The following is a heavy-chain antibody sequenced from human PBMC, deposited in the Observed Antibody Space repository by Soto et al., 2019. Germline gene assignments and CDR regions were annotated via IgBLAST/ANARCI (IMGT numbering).Heavy chain of an antibody. J-gene: IGHJ5*02. CDR2: FHYSGST. V-gene: IGHV4-39*01. CDR1: GGSISSGPYS. Sequence: SETLSLTCPVSGGSISSGPYSWGWIREPPGKGLEWIATFHYSGSTYYNPSLKSRVTISVDTSKNQFSLKLSSVTAADTAVYYCARHAVPSSGFTDHWGQGTLVTVSS. D-gene: IGHD6-19*01. CDR3: ARHAVPSSGFTDH.